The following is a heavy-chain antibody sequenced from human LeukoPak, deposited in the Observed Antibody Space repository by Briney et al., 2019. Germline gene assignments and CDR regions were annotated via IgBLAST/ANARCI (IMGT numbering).Heavy chain of an antibody. CDR1: GGSISSYY. J-gene: IGHJ4*02. V-gene: IGHV4-59*08. Sequence: SETLSLTCTVSGGSISSYYWSWIRQPPGKGLEWIGYIYYSGSTNYKPSLKSRVTISVDTSKNQFSLRLSSVTAADTAVYYCARASYSYDINGWVPFDYWGQGTLVTVSS. D-gene: IGHD3-22*01. CDR3: ARASYSYDINGWVPFDY. CDR2: IYYSGST.